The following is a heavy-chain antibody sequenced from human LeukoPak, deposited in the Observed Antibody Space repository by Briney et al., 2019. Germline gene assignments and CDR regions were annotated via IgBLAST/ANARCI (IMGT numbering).Heavy chain of an antibody. J-gene: IGHJ4*02. D-gene: IGHD3-10*01. V-gene: IGHV3-21*01. CDR2: ISSSSSYI. Sequence: ETLSLTCAVSGGSISSGGYSWSWIRQPPGKGLEWVSSISSSSSYIYYADSVKGRFTISRDNAKNSLYLQMNSLRAEDTAVYYCARDGSGMSHYFDYWGQGTLVTVSS. CDR3: ARDGSGMSHYFDY. CDR1: GGSISSGGYS.